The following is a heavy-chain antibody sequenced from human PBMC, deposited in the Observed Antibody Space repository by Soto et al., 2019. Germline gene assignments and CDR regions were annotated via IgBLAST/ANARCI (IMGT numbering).Heavy chain of an antibody. CDR3: AKDLSGWQQLIYEYSSGWYGRAFDY. CDR2: ISGSGGST. D-gene: IGHD6-19*01. Sequence: GGSLRLSCAASGFTFSSYAMSWVRQAPGKGLEWVSAISGSGGSTYYADSVKGRFTISRDNSKNTLYLQMNSLRAEDTAVYYCAKDLSGWQQLIYEYSSGWYGRAFDYWGQGT. CDR1: GFTFSSYA. J-gene: IGHJ4*02. V-gene: IGHV3-23*01.